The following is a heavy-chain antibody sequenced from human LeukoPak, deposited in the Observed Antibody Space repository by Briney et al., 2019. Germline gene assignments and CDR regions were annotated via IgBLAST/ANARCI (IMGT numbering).Heavy chain of an antibody. J-gene: IGHJ4*02. Sequence: SETLSLTCTVSGGSISSYYWSWIRQPPGKGLEWIGYIYYSGSTNYNPSLKSRVTISVDTPKNQFSLKLSSVTAADTAVYYCARQGSGSARDWGQGTLVTVSS. V-gene: IGHV4-59*08. D-gene: IGHD6-19*01. CDR1: GGSISSYY. CDR2: IYYSGST. CDR3: ARQGSGSARD.